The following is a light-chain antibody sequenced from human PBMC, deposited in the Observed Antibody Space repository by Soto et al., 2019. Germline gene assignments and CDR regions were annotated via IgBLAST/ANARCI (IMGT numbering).Light chain of an antibody. J-gene: IGKJ2*01. V-gene: IGKV3-11*01. CDR1: QSVSSY. CDR2: DAS. Sequence: EIVLTQSPATLSLSPGERATLSCRASQSVSSYLAWYQQKPGQAPRLLIYDASNRATGIPARFSGSGSGTDFTLTISSLEPEDFAVYFCQQRTSWPPKYTFGRGPKLEIK. CDR3: QQRTSWPPKYT.